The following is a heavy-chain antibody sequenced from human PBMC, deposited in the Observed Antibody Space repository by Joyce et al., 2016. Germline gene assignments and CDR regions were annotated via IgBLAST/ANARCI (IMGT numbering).Heavy chain of an antibody. Sequence: EVQLVESGGGLVQPGGSLRLSCAASGFTFSSYSMNWVRQAPGKGLEWVSYITSSSRTRDYADSVKGRFTIARDNAKNSLYLQMNSLRDEDTAVYYCARDSIGYCTSTSCRDYYYYYMDVWGKGTTVTVSS. D-gene: IGHD2-2*03. CDR2: ITSSSRTR. CDR1: GFTFSSYS. V-gene: IGHV3-48*02. J-gene: IGHJ6*03. CDR3: ARDSIGYCTSTSCRDYYYYYMDV.